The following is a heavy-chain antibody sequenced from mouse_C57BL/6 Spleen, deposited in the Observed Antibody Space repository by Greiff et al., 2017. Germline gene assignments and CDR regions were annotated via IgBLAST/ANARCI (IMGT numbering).Heavy chain of an antibody. J-gene: IGHJ2*01. V-gene: IGHV5-4*01. CDR2: ISDGGSYT. Sequence: EVKLVESGGGLVKPGGSLKLSCAASGFTFSSYAMSWVRQTPEKRLEWVATISDGGSYTYYPDNVKGRFTISRDNAKNNLYLQMSHLKSEDTAMXYCAREGDDFDYWGQGTTLTVSS. D-gene: IGHD3-3*01. CDR3: AREGDDFDY. CDR1: GFTFSSYA.